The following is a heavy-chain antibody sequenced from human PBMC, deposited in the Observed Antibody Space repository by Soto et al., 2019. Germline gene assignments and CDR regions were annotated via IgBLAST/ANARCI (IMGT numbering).Heavy chain of an antibody. CDR2: ITYDGGDK. V-gene: IGHV3-30*18. CDR1: GLTLSCCG. CDR3: AKEQSSGYYRVVDY. J-gene: IGHJ4*02. D-gene: IGHD6-19*01. Sequence: QVQVVESGGGVVQPGRSLRLYCAASGLTLSCCGMPWVRQAPGKGLEWVGVITYDGGDKQNADSVKGRFTISRDSSENTVYLQMNSLRVEDSAIYYCAKEQSSGYYRVVDYWGQGTLVTVSS.